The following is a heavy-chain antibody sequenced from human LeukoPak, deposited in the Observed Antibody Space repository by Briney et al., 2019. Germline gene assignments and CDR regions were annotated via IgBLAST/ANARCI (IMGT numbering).Heavy chain of an antibody. Sequence: GGSLRLSCAASGFTFSSYAMSWVRQAPGKGLELVSAINGGGEDTYYPDSVKGRFTISRDNSKNTLYLQMNSLRAEDTAIYYCAKPRAMTTGVGRYFDLWGRGTLVTVSS. CDR2: INGGGEDT. D-gene: IGHD1-1*01. J-gene: IGHJ2*01. V-gene: IGHV3-23*01. CDR1: GFTFSSYA. CDR3: AKPRAMTTGVGRYFDL.